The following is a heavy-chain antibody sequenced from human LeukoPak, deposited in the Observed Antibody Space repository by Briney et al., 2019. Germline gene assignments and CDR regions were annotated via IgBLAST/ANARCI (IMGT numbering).Heavy chain of an antibody. V-gene: IGHV1-8*02. CDR3: ARDLHVAVAANYGMDV. Sequence: ASAKVSCKASGGTFSSYAINWVRQATGQGLEWMGWMNPNSGNTGYAQKFQGRVTMTRNTSISTAYMELSSLRSEDTAVYYCARDLHVAVAANYGMDVWGQGTTVTVSS. D-gene: IGHD6-19*01. J-gene: IGHJ6*02. CDR2: MNPNSGNT. CDR1: GGTFSSYA.